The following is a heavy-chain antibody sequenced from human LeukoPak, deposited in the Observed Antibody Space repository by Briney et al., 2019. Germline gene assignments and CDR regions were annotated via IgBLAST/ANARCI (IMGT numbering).Heavy chain of an antibody. D-gene: IGHD3-22*01. CDR2: ISSSSSYT. CDR3: ARTYYYDSSGPPGY. J-gene: IGHJ4*02. Sequence: GGSLRLSCAASGFTFSDYYMSWIRQAPGKGLEWVSYISSSSSYTNDADSVKGRFTISRDNAKNSLYLQMNSLRAEDTAVYYCARTYYYDSSGPPGYWGQGTLVTVSS. CDR1: GFTFSDYY. V-gene: IGHV3-11*03.